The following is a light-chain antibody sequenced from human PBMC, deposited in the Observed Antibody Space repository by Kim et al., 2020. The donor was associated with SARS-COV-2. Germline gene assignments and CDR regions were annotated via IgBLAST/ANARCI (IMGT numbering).Light chain of an antibody. Sequence: ASVGDRGTITCRASQSISSYLSWYHQKPGKAPKLLIYAASSLQSGVPSRFSGSGSGTDFTLTISSLQPEDFATYYCQQSYSSPRTFGQGTKVDIK. J-gene: IGKJ1*01. CDR1: QSISSY. CDR3: QQSYSSPRT. CDR2: AAS. V-gene: IGKV1-39*01.